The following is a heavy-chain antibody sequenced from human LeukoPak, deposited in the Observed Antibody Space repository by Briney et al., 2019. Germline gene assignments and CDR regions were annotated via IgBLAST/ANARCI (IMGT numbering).Heavy chain of an antibody. D-gene: IGHD2-2*01. CDR2: ISGSGGST. CDR1: GFTFSSYA. CDR3: AKGRLGYCSSTSCLSSP. Sequence: QTGGSLRLSCAASGFTFSSYAMSWVRQAPGKGLEWVSAISGSGGSTYYADSEKGRFTISRDNSKNTLYLQMNSLRAEDTAVYYCAKGRLGYCSSTSCLSSPWGQGTLVTVSS. V-gene: IGHV3-23*01. J-gene: IGHJ5*02.